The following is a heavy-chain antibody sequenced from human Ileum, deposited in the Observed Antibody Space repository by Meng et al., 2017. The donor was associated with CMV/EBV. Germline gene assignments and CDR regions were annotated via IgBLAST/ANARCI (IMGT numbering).Heavy chain of an antibody. CDR1: VYTLTHYS. V-gene: IGHV1-18*01. D-gene: IGHD5-24*01. CDR3: ARVEVRITTGDY. J-gene: IGHJ4*02. CDR2: INAYNGAT. Sequence: MKKPGPSVRAPCKSSVYTLTHYSITWVRQSPCKVLEWMRWINAYNGATNYAQTLQGRVTMTPDTSTSTAYMELRSLRSDDTTVYYCARVEVRITTGDYCGQGTLVTVSS.